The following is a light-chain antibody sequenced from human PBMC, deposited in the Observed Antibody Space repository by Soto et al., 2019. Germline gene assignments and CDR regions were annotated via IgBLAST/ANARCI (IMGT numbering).Light chain of an antibody. CDR3: QQDNNWPPIT. J-gene: IGKJ5*01. CDR1: QSVSGN. CDR2: GAS. V-gene: IGKV3-15*01. Sequence: EIVMTQSPATLSVSPGERATLSCWASQSVSGNLAWYQQKPGQAPRRLIYGASTRATGIPARFSGSGSGTEFTLTISSLQSEDFAVYYCQQDNNWPPITFGQGTRLESK.